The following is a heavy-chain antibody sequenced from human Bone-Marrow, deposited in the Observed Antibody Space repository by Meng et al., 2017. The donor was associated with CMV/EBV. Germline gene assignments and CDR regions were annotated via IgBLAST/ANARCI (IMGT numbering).Heavy chain of an antibody. CDR1: GVTFSSYS. CDR2: ISSSSSYI. Sequence: GESLKISCVASGVTFSSYSMNWVRQTPGKGLEWVSSISSSSSYIYYADSVKGRFTISRDNAKNSLYLQMNSLRAEDTAVYYCARGPWFDPWGQGTLVTVSS. V-gene: IGHV3-21*01. J-gene: IGHJ5*02. CDR3: ARGPWFDP.